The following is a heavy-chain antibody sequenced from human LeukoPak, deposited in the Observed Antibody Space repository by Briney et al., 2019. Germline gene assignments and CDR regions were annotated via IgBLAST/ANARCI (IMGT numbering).Heavy chain of an antibody. Sequence: GASVKVSCMASGYTFTSYDINWVRQATGQGLEWMGWMNPNSGNTGYAQKFQGRVTMTRNTSISTAYMELSSLRSEDTAVYYCARVLARTGTTFPRGFDYWGQGTLVTVSS. V-gene: IGHV1-8*01. D-gene: IGHD1-1*01. J-gene: IGHJ4*02. CDR1: GYTFTSYD. CDR3: ARVLARTGTTFPRGFDY. CDR2: MNPNSGNT.